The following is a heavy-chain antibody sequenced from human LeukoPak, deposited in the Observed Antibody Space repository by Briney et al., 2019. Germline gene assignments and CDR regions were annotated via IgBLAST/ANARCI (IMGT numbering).Heavy chain of an antibody. CDR1: GFSFNSYG. V-gene: IGHV3-33*06. Sequence: PGGSLTLSCVASGFSFNSYGMHWVRQAPGKGLEWVAAIWYDGSNKYYTDSVKGRFTISREDSKNTLFLQMNSLRVEDTAVYYCAKMREQLPPLYYYDMDVWGKGTTVTVSS. CDR3: AKMREQLPPLYYYDMDV. CDR2: IWYDGSNK. J-gene: IGHJ6*03. D-gene: IGHD1/OR15-1a*01.